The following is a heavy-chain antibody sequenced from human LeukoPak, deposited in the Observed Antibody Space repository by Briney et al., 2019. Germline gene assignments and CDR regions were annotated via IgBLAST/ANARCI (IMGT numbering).Heavy chain of an antibody. CDR1: GYSFTTYS. D-gene: IGHD5-18*01. Sequence: GESLKISCKASGYSFTTYSIGWVLQMPGKGLEWMGIVYPDDSETRYSPSFEGQVTFSVDISINTAYLQWNSLKASDSAMYYCARKSDTKAPDYWGQGTLVTVSS. J-gene: IGHJ4*02. CDR2: VYPDDSET. CDR3: ARKSDTKAPDY. V-gene: IGHV5-51*01.